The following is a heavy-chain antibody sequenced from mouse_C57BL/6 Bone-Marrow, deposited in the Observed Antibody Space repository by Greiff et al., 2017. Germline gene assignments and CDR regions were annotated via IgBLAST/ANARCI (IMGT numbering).Heavy chain of an antibody. D-gene: IGHD1-1*01. V-gene: IGHV5-17*01. Sequence: EVKLMESGGGLVKPGGSLKLSCAASGFTFSDYGMHWVRQAPEKGLEWVAYISSGSSTIYYADTVKGRFTIARDNAKNTLFLQMTSLRSEDTAMYYCARNYYGSSRDYWGQGTTLTVSS. CDR3: ARNYYGSSRDY. CDR2: ISSGSSTI. J-gene: IGHJ2*01. CDR1: GFTFSDYG.